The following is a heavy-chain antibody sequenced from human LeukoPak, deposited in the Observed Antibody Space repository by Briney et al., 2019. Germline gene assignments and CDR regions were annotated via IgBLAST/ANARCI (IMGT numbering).Heavy chain of an antibody. CDR3: ARRRYYDGSGYLE. CDR1: GDSVSRSDSY. CDR2: IYYSGRT. Sequence: SETLSLTCSVSGDSVSRSDSYWDWIRQPPGKGMEWIGTIYYSGRTYYSPSLKSRVTMSVDPSNNQFSLNLRSVTAADTAVYYCARRRYYDGSGYLEWGQGTLLSVSS. J-gene: IGHJ1*01. D-gene: IGHD3-22*01. V-gene: IGHV4-39*01.